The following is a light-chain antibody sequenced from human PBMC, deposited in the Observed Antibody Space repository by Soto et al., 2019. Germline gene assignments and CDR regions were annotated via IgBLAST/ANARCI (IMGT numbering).Light chain of an antibody. J-gene: IGKJ1*01. CDR2: GVS. V-gene: IGKV3-20*01. Sequence: EIVLTQSPGTLSLSPGERATLSCRASQSVSSSYLAWYQQKPGQAPRLLIYGVSNRATGIPDRFSGSGSGTDFTLTISRLEPEDFAVYYCQQFVSSPWTFGQGTKVEIK. CDR1: QSVSSSY. CDR3: QQFVSSPWT.